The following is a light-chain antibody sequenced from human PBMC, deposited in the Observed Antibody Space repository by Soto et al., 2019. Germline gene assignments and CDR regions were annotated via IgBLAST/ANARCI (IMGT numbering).Light chain of an antibody. V-gene: IGLV1-44*01. CDR3: AAWDGSLNGWV. CDR2: STN. CDR1: SSNIGSDT. J-gene: IGLJ3*02. Sequence: QSALTQPPSASGTPGQRVTISCSGSSSNIGSDTVNWFQQLPGTAPKLLIYSTNQRPSGVPDRFSGSKSGTSASLAISGLQSEDEADYYCAAWDGSLNGWVFGGGTKLTVL.